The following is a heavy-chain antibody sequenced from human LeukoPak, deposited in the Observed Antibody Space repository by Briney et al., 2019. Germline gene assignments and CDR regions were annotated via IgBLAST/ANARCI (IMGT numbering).Heavy chain of an antibody. CDR2: ISSNGGST. J-gene: IGHJ6*02. CDR3: AREGATLRSYYYYGMDV. CDR1: GFTFSSYA. D-gene: IGHD1-26*01. V-gene: IGHV3-64*01. Sequence: PGGSLRLSCAASGFTFSSYAVHWVRQAPGKGLEYVSAISSNGGSTYYANSVKGRFTISRDNSKNTLYLQMGSLRAEDMAVYYCAREGATLRSYYYYGMDVWGQGTTVTVSS.